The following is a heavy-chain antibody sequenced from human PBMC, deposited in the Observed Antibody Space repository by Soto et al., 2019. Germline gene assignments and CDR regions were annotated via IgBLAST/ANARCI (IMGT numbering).Heavy chain of an antibody. CDR1: GGSISSGGYY. CDR3: ARGRTVVTAHYFDY. J-gene: IGHJ4*02. Sequence: SETLSLTCTVSGGSISSGGYYWSWIRQHPGKGLEWIGYIYYSGSTYYNPSLKSRVTISVDTSKNQFSLKLSSVTAADTAVYYCARGRTVVTAHYFDYWGQGTLVTVSS. V-gene: IGHV4-31*03. D-gene: IGHD2-15*01. CDR2: IYYSGST.